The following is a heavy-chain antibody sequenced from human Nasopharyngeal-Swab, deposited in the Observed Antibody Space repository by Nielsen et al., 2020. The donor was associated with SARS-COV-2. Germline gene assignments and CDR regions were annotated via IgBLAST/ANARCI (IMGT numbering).Heavy chain of an antibody. CDR3: VGQSPEGYYYYYMDV. V-gene: IGHV3-23*01. CDR1: GFTFSSYA. CDR2: ISGSGGST. Sequence: GGSLRLSCAASGFTFSSYAMSWVRQAPGKGLEWVSAISGSGGSTCYADSVQGRFTISRDNAKNTLFLQMNSVRVEDTAVYYCVGQSPEGYYYYYMDVWGTGTTVTVSS. J-gene: IGHJ6*03.